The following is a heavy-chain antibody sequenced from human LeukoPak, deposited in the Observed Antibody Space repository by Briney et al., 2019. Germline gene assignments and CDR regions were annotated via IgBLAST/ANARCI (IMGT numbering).Heavy chain of an antibody. J-gene: IGHJ3*02. CDR3: TSMVMGAFDI. V-gene: IGHV3-30*02. CDR1: GFTFSSYG. D-gene: IGHD3-3*02. Sequence: GGSLRLSCAASGFTFSSYGMHWVRQAPGKGLEWVAFIRYDGSNKYYADSVKGRFTISRDNSKNTLYLQMNSLRAEDTAVYYCTSMVMGAFDIWGQGTMVTVSS. CDR2: IRYDGSNK.